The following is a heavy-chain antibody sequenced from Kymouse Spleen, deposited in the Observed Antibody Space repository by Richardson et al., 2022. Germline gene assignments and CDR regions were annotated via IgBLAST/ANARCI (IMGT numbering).Heavy chain of an antibody. Sequence: QLQLQESGPGLVKPSETLSLTCTVSGGSISSSSYYWGWIRQPPGKGLEWIGSIYYSGSTYYNPSLKSRVTISVDTSKNQFSLKLSSVTAADTAVYYCARQLELRWFDPWGQGTLVTVSS. CDR1: GGSISSSSYY. J-gene: IGHJ5*02. CDR3: ARQLELRWFDP. V-gene: IGHV4-39*01. D-gene: IGHD1-7*01. CDR2: IYYSGST.